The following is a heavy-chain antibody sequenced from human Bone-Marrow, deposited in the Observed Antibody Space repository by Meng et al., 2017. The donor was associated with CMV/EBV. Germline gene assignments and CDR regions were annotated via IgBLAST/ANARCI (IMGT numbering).Heavy chain of an antibody. J-gene: IGHJ4*02. CDR2: ISSSGSTI. Sequence: GESLKISCAASGSTFSSYEMNWVRQAPGKGLEWVSYISSSGSTIYYADSVKGRFTVSRDNAKKSLYLQMNSLRAEDTAVYYCARADGSEYSSSSGLGGIDYWGQGTLVTVSS. V-gene: IGHV3-48*03. D-gene: IGHD6-6*01. CDR1: GSTFSSYE. CDR3: ARADGSEYSSSSGLGGIDY.